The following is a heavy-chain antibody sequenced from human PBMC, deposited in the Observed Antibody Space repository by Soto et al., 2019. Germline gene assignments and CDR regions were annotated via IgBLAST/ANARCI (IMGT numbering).Heavy chain of an antibody. CDR2: IYHTGST. Sequence: SETLSLTCDVSGVSVSSTNWWTXXRRTPGKGLEWIGEIYHTGSTNYNPSLKSRVTISVDTSKNQFSLKLSSVTAADTAVYYCARQGDYYDSSGYYPGYFDYWGQGTLVTVSS. D-gene: IGHD3-22*01. J-gene: IGHJ4*02. CDR3: ARQGDYYDSSGYYPGYFDY. CDR1: GVSVSSTNW. V-gene: IGHV4-4*02.